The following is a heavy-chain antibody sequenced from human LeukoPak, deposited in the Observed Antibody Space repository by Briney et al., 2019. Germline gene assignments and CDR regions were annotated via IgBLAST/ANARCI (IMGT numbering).Heavy chain of an antibody. J-gene: IGHJ4*02. Sequence: GASVKVSCKSSGHTLNNHFIHWVRQAPGQGLEWMGMINPRDGSTRTLQRFQGRLTMTRDTSTSTVYMELSSLRSEDTAVYYCARGMNPKVGATFDYWGQGTLVTVSS. CDR3: ARGMNPKVGATFDY. D-gene: IGHD1-26*01. V-gene: IGHV1-46*02. CDR1: GHTLNNHF. CDR2: INPRDGST.